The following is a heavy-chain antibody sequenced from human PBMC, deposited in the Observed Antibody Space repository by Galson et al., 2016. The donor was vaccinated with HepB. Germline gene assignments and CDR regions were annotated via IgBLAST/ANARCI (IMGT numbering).Heavy chain of an antibody. CDR3: ARGKSSRRTLDYYHYGLDV. CDR1: GGSITSYY. Sequence: SETLSLTCTVSGGSITSYYWSWIRQPPGKGLEWIGTIHYSESPRFNPSLKSRITISLDTSKSHFSLKLTSVTAADTAVYYCARGKSSRRTLDYYHYGLDVWGQGTTVTVSS. J-gene: IGHJ6*02. V-gene: IGHV4-59*01. D-gene: IGHD6-6*01. CDR2: IHYSESP.